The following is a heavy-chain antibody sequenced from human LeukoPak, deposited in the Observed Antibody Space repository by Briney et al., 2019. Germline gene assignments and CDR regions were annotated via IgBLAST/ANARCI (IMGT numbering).Heavy chain of an antibody. V-gene: IGHV3-15*01. Sequence: PGGSLRLSCAASGFTFSNAWMSWVRQAPGKGLEWVGRIKSKTDGGTTDYAAPVKGGFTISRDDSKNTLYLQMNSLKTEDTAVYYCITELDTLMGIDYFDYWGQGTLVTVSS. D-gene: IGHD5-18*01. CDR3: ITELDTLMGIDYFDY. CDR2: IKSKTDGGTT. J-gene: IGHJ4*02. CDR1: GFTFSNAW.